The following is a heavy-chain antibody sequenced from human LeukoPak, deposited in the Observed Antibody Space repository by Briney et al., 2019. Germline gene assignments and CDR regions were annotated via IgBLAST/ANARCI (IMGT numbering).Heavy chain of an antibody. CDR2: IIPIFGTA. D-gene: IGHD6-13*01. Sequence: GASVKVSCKASGGTFSSYAISWVRQAPGQGREWMGGIIPIFGTANYAQKFQGRVTLPADESTSTAYMELSSMRSEDTAVYYCARDLPGPVRQYSSSPNWFDPWGQGTLVTVSS. J-gene: IGHJ5*02. CDR1: GGTFSSYA. V-gene: IGHV1-69*13. CDR3: ARDLPGPVRQYSSSPNWFDP.